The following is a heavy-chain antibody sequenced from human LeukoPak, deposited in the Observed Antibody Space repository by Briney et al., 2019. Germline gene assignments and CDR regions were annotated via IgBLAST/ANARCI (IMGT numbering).Heavy chain of an antibody. CDR1: GGSISSGGYY. J-gene: IGHJ4*02. CDR2: IYYSGST. CDR3: ASAHLTTGGYEGFDY. V-gene: IGHV4-31*03. Sequence: SETLSLTCTVSGGSISSGGYYWSWIRQHPGKGLEWIGYIYYSGSTYYNPSLKSRVTISVDTSKNQFSLKLSSVTAADTAVYYCASAHLTTGGYEGFDYWGQGTLVTVSS. D-gene: IGHD3-22*01.